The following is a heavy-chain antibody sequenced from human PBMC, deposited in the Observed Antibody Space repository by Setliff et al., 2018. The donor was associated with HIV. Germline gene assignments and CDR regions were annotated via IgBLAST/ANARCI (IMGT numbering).Heavy chain of an antibody. CDR3: ARGSYYEAGY. V-gene: IGHV3-30*02. CDR2: VRYDGSNK. D-gene: IGHD1-26*01. J-gene: IGHJ4*02. Sequence: PGGSLRLSCAASGFTFSSYGMHWVRQAPGKGLEWVAFVRYDGSNKYYADSVKGRFTISRDNSKNTLYLQMNSLRAEDTAVYYCARGSYYEAGYWGQGTLVTVSS. CDR1: GFTFSSYG.